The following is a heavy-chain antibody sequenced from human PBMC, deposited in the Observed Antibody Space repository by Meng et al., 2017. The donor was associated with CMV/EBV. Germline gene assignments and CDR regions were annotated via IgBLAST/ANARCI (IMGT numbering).Heavy chain of an antibody. CDR1: GFTFSSYW. CDR2: INSDGSGT. J-gene: IGHJ6*02. D-gene: IGHD1-26*01. V-gene: IGHV3-74*01. Sequence: GESLKISCAASGFTFSSYWMHWVRQAPGKGLVWVSRINSDGSGTSYADSVKGRFTISRDNAKNTLYLQMNSLRAEDTAVYYCARDAGATGMDVWGQGTTVTVSS. CDR3: ARDAGATGMDV.